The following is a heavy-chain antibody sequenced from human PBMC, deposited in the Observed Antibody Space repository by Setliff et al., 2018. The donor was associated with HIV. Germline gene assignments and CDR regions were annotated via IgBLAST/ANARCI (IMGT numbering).Heavy chain of an antibody. Sequence: SETLSLTCIVSGASISSDTWSWIRQPPGKGLEWIGHIYTSGSTNYNPPLKSRVTISVDKSKNQFSLKLSPVTAADTAVYYCARTDWARTSYYYYYGMNVWGQGTTVTVSS. CDR2: IYTSGST. D-gene: IGHD3-9*01. CDR1: GASISSDT. CDR3: ARTDWARTSYYYYYGMNV. V-gene: IGHV4-4*08. J-gene: IGHJ6*02.